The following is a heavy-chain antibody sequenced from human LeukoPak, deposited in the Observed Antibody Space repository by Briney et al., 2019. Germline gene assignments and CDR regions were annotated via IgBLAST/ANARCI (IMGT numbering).Heavy chain of an antibody. Sequence: ASVKVSCKASGYTFTSYGISWVRQAPGQGLEWMGWISAFNANTNYAQKFQGRVTMTTDTSTSTVYMDLRNLRSDNTAVYYCARDLDIVVVAAALRHYGLDVWGQGTTVTVSS. CDR3: ARDLDIVVVAAALRHYGLDV. CDR1: GYTFTSYG. D-gene: IGHD2-15*01. J-gene: IGHJ6*02. V-gene: IGHV1-18*01. CDR2: ISAFNANT.